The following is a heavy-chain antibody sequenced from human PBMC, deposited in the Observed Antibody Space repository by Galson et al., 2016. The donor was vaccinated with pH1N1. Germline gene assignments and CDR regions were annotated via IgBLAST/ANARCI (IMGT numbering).Heavy chain of an antibody. CDR3: ASPRPAETITTIYGMDV. D-gene: IGHD5-12*01. V-gene: IGHV1-69*05. Sequence: SVKVSCKASGGTFRSYAISWVRQAPGQGLEWMGGIIPIFGTAKYAQEFQDRVTITTDESTSTAYMELSSLRFEDTAVYYCASPRPAETITTIYGMDVWGQGTTVTVSS. CDR2: IIPIFGTA. J-gene: IGHJ6*02. CDR1: GGTFRSYA.